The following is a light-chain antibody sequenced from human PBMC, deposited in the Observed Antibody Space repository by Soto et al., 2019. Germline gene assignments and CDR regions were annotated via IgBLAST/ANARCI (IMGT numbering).Light chain of an antibody. V-gene: IGKV1-5*03. CDR3: QQYHIYSWT. J-gene: IGKJ1*01. CDR2: RAS. Sequence: IQMTQSPSTLSASNGDRVTIPCRASQDIGTWLAWYQQKPEKAPKVLIYRASHLESGVPSRFSASGSGTEFSLTINSLQADDFATYYCQQYHIYSWTFGQGTKVDI. CDR1: QDIGTW.